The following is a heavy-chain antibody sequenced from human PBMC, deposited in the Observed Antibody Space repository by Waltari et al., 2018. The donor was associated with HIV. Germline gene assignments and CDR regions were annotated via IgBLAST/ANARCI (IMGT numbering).Heavy chain of an antibody. J-gene: IGHJ6*01. D-gene: IGHD6-13*01. V-gene: IGHV2-5*02. Sequence: QITLKESGPTLVKPTQTLTLTCTFSGFSLSTDGVGVGWIRQPPGKALELLALIYWDDVRRYSPSLKSRLTITKDTSNNQVVLKMTNADPADTATYYCAHCIAEPDTGGYYFYNGMDVWGQGTTVTVSS. CDR2: IYWDDVR. CDR1: GFSLSTDGVG. CDR3: AHCIAEPDTGGYYFYNGMDV.